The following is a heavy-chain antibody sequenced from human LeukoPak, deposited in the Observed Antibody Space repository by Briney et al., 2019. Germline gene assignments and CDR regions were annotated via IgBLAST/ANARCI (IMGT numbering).Heavy chain of an antibody. CDR2: IYYSGST. CDR3: ARVGYGDHYHDH. D-gene: IGHD4-17*01. J-gene: IGHJ5*02. CDR1: GGSVSSGSYY. V-gene: IGHV4-61*01. Sequence: SETLSLTCTVSGGSVSSGSYYWIWIRQPPGKGLEWIGYIYYSGSTNFNPSLKSRVTISVDTSKNQFSLKLSSVTAADTAVYYCARVGYGDHYHDHWGQGTLVTVSS.